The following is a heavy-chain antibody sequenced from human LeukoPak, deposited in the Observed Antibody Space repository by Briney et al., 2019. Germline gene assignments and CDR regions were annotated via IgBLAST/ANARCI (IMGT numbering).Heavy chain of an antibody. CDR2: VYYSGST. V-gene: IGHV4-30-4*01. Sequence: SQTLSLTCTVSGGSISSGDYYWSWIRQPPGKGLEWIGYVYYSGSTYYNPSRKGRVTISVDTSKNQFSLKLSSVTAADTDVYCYASGTFHGDYYYYYGMDVWGRGTTVTVSS. CDR1: GGSISSGDYY. D-gene: IGHD4-17*01. CDR3: ASGTFHGDYYYYYGMDV. J-gene: IGHJ6*04.